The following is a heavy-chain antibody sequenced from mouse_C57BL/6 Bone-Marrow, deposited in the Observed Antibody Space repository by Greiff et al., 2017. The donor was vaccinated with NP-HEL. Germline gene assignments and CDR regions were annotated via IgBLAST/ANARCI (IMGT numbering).Heavy chain of an antibody. D-gene: IGHD2-4*01. J-gene: IGHJ1*03. CDR2: IWSGGST. Sequence: QVQLKESGPGLVQPSQSLSITCTVSGFSLTSYGVHWVRQPPGKGLEWLGVIWSGGSTDYNSAFISRLSISKDNSKSPVFFKMTSLQAEDTAIYYCAKLYYDYDGYFDVWGTGTTVTVSS. CDR3: AKLYYDYDGYFDV. V-gene: IGHV2-4*01. CDR1: GFSLTSYG.